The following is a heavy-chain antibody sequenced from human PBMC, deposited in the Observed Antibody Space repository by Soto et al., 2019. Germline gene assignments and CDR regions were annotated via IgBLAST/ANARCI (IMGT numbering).Heavy chain of an antibody. Sequence: KNTGKGLEWVAVISYDGSNKYYADSVKGRFTISRDNSKNTLYLQMNSLRAEDTAVYYCARNLQQQLPIHYYYYVMDVWGQGSTVTVSS. CDR3: ARNLQQQLPIHYYYYVMDV. D-gene: IGHD6-13*01. V-gene: IGHV3-30-3*01. CDR2: ISYDGSNK. J-gene: IGHJ6*02.